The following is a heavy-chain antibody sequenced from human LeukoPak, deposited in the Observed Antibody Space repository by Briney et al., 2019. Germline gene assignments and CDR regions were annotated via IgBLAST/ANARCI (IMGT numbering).Heavy chain of an antibody. V-gene: IGHV1-46*01. CDR1: GYTFTSYY. CDR3: ARDQTYYDTLTGYGGRNWAVDAFDI. D-gene: IGHD3-9*01. J-gene: IGHJ3*02. CDR2: INPSGGST. Sequence: ASVKVSCKASGYTFTSYYMHWVRQAPGQGLEWMGIINPSGGSTSYAQKFQGRVTMTRDTSTSTVYMELSSLRSEDTAVYYCARDQTYYDTLTGYGGRNWAVDAFDIWGQGTMVTVSS.